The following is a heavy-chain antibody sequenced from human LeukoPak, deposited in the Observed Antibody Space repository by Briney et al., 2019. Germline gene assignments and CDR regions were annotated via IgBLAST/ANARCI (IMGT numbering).Heavy chain of an antibody. CDR2: IYSSGST. CDR3: ARDHCSGGSCYPGWFDP. D-gene: IGHD2-15*01. J-gene: IGHJ5*02. Sequence: SETLSLTCNVSGGSISSYYWNWIRLPPGNGLEWIWYIYSSGSTIYNTSLRSRVTISITTSRNQFSLRLSSVTAADTAVYYCARDHCSGGSCYPGWFDPWGQGTLVTVSS. CDR1: GGSISSYY. V-gene: IGHV4-59*01.